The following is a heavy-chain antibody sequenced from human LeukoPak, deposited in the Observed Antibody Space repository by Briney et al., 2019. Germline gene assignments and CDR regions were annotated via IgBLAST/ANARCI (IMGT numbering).Heavy chain of an antibody. CDR3: ARLGYYGSGINEY. D-gene: IGHD3-10*01. Sequence: SETLSLTSTVSGGSINNYYWSWVRQPPGKGLEWIGYVFYTGYTHYNPSLKSRVTISVDTSKNQFSLKLNSVTAADTAVYYCARLGYYGSGINEYWGQGTLVTVSS. CDR2: VFYTGYT. V-gene: IGHV4-59*12. CDR1: GGSINNYY. J-gene: IGHJ4*02.